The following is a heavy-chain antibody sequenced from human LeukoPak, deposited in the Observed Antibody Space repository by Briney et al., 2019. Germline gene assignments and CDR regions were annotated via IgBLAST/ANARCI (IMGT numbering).Heavy chain of an antibody. Sequence: GGSLRLSCAASGFTFSSYAMHWVRQAPGKGLEWVAVISYDGSNKYYADSVKGRFTISRDNSKNTLYLQMSSLRAEDTAVYYCARGRRQWLVTYYFDYWGQGTLVTVSS. CDR1: GFTFSSYA. CDR2: ISYDGSNK. J-gene: IGHJ4*02. CDR3: ARGRRQWLVTYYFDY. D-gene: IGHD6-19*01. V-gene: IGHV3-30-3*01.